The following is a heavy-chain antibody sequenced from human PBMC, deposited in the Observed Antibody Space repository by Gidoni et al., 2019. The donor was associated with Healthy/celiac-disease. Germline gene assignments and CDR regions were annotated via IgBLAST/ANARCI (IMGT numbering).Heavy chain of an antibody. Sequence: EVQLVQSGAEVQKPGASLKISCKGSGYSFTSYWIGWVRQMPGKGLEWMGIIYPGDSDTRYSPSFQGQVTISADKSISTAYLQWSSLKASDTAMYYCARVDDSGSYYTQYYFDYWGQGTLVTVSS. CDR1: GYSFTSYW. J-gene: IGHJ4*02. D-gene: IGHD1-26*01. CDR2: IYPGDSDT. V-gene: IGHV5-51*01. CDR3: ARVDDSGSYYTQYYFDY.